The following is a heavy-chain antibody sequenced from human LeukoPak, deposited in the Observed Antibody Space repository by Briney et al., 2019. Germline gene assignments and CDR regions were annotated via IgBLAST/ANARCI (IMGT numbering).Heavy chain of an antibody. CDR1: GGSISSSSYY. CDR2: IYYSGSI. J-gene: IGHJ5*02. Sequence: SETLSLTCTVSGGSISSSSYYWGWIRQPPGKGLEWIGSIYYSGSIYYNPSLKSRVTISVDTSKNQFSLKVSSVTAADTAVYYCARRIAARPRGYWFDPWGQGTLVTVSS. D-gene: IGHD6-6*01. CDR3: ARRIAARPRGYWFDP. V-gene: IGHV4-39*07.